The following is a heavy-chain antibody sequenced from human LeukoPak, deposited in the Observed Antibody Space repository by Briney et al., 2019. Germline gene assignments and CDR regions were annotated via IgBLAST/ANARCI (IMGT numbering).Heavy chain of an antibody. D-gene: IGHD2-2*01. CDR2: MNPNSGTT. J-gene: IGHJ6*02. V-gene: IGHV1-8*01. CDR3: ARDRQIVVVPAATYYYYYGMDV. Sequence: ASVKVSCKASGYTFTSYDFNWVRQAPGQGPEWIGWMNPNSGTTGYAQKFQGRVTMTTDTSTSTAYMELRSLRSDDTAVYYCARDRQIVVVPAATYYYYYGMDVWGQGTTVTVSS. CDR1: GYTFTSYD.